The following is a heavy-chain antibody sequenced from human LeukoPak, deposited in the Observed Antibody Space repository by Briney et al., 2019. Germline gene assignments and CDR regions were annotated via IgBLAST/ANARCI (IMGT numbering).Heavy chain of an antibody. V-gene: IGHV4-34*01. Sequence: SETLSLTCAVYGGSFSGYYWSWIRQPPGKGLEWIGEINHSGSTNYNPSLKSRVTISVDTSKNQFSLKLSSVTAADTAVYYCARHGDSSGYYNHWYFDLWGRGTLVTVSS. CDR2: INHSGST. J-gene: IGHJ2*01. CDR3: ARHGDSSGYYNHWYFDL. D-gene: IGHD3-22*01. CDR1: GGSFSGYY.